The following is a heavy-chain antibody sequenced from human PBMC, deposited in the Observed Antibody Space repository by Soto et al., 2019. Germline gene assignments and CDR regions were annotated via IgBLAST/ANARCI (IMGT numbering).Heavy chain of an antibody. D-gene: IGHD4-4*01. J-gene: IGHJ6*02. V-gene: IGHV3-30*18. CDR1: GFTFSDYA. CDR3: AKESTATTVRDLEDNYYYGMDV. Sequence: PGGSLRLSCAASGFTFSDYAMHWVRQAPGKGLEWVAVVSHDGRNTHYADSVKGRFTISRDNSKNTLSLQMNSLRAEDMAVYNCAKESTATTVRDLEDNYYYGMDVWGQGTTVTVYS. CDR2: VSHDGRNT.